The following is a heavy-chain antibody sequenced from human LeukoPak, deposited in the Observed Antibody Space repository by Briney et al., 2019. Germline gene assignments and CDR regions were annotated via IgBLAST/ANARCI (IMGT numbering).Heavy chain of an antibody. J-gene: IGHJ5*02. CDR3: ARGIFYGGRNQYIWLDL. V-gene: IGHV4-34*01. D-gene: IGHD4-23*01. Sequence: SETLSLTCAVYGGPLRGFFWSWIRQAPGKRLEWIGEVSHSGSSNYNPSLKSRINISLDTSKSQFSLRLTSVTAADTAVYYCARGIFYGGRNQYIWLDLWGQGTLVTVSS. CDR2: VSHSGSS. CDR1: GGPLRGFF.